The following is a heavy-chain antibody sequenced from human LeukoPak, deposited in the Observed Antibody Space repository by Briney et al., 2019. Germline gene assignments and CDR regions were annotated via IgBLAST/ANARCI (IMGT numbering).Heavy chain of an antibody. V-gene: IGHV4-59*08. CDR1: GGSISGYY. CDR2: IYYSGST. J-gene: IGHJ4*02. CDR3: ARAPFIQSDYGGSFDY. D-gene: IGHD4-23*01. Sequence: SETLSLTCTVSGGSISGYYWSWIRQPPGKGLEWIGYIYYSGSTNYNPSLKSRVTISVDTSKNQFSLKLTSVTAADTAAYYCARAPFIQSDYGGSFDYWGQGTLVTVSS.